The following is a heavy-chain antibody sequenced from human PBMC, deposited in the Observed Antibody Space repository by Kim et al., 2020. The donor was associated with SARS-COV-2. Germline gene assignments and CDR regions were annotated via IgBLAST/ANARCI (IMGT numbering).Heavy chain of an antibody. CDR3: ARVGGAVVTPFDY. D-gene: IGHD2-21*02. J-gene: IGHJ4*02. CDR1: GGSISSYY. Sequence: SETLSLTCTVSGGSISSYYWSWIRQPPGKGLEWIGYIYYSGSTNYNPSLKSRVTISVDTSKNQFSLKLSSVTAADTAVYYCARVGGAVVTPFDYWGKGT. CDR2: IYYSGST. V-gene: IGHV4-59*13.